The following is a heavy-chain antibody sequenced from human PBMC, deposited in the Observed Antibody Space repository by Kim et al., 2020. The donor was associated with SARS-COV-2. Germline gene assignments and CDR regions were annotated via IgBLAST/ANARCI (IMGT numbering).Heavy chain of an antibody. Sequence: SETLSLTCAVSGGSISSSNWWSWVRQPPGKGLEWIGEIYHSGSTNYNPSLKSRVTISVDKSKNQFSLKLSSVTAADTAVYYCARESSIAVAGTTYYYGMDVWGQGTTVTVSS. V-gene: IGHV4-4*02. CDR1: GGSISSSNW. J-gene: IGHJ6*02. CDR3: ARESSIAVAGTTYYYGMDV. CDR2: IYHSGST. D-gene: IGHD6-19*01.